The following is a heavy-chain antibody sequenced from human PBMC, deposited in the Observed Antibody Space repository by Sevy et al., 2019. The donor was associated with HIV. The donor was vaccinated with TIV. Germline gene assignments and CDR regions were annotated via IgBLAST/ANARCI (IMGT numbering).Heavy chain of an antibody. CDR3: ARDRGNYYDSSGSTLYYYYYGMDV. CDR1: GYTFTSYG. CDR2: ISAYNGNT. Sequence: ASVKVSCKASGYTFTSYGISWVRQAPGQGLEWMGWISAYNGNTNYAQKLQGRVTMTTDTSTSKAYMELRSLRSDDTAVYYCARDRGNYYDSSGSTLYYYYYGMDVWGQGTTVTVSS. J-gene: IGHJ6*02. D-gene: IGHD3-22*01. V-gene: IGHV1-18*01.